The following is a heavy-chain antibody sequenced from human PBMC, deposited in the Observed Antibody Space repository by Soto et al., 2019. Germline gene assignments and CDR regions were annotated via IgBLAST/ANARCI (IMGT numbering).Heavy chain of an antibody. CDR2: ISAYNGNT. D-gene: IGHD3-22*01. V-gene: IGHV1-18*01. Sequence: GASVKVSSKASGYTFTSYGISWVRQAPGQGLEWMGWISAYNGNTNYAQKLQGRVTMTTDTSTSTAYMELRSLRSDDTAVYYCARDLLNYYDSSGPGHYWGQGTLVTVSS. CDR3: ARDLLNYYDSSGPGHY. J-gene: IGHJ4*02. CDR1: GYTFTSYG.